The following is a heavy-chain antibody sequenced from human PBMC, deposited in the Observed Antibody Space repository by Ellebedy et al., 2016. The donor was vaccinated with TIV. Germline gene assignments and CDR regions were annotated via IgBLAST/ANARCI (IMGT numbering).Heavy chain of an antibody. CDR3: ARSRYTVVEDEGYDF. J-gene: IGHJ3*01. D-gene: IGHD2-15*01. Sequence: PGGSLRLSCAGSGFTFSDHAMTWVRQAPGKGLEWVSGISGAGGSTYYGESVKGRFAVSRDNSWNTVFLQMDSLRGEETAVYVCARSRYTVVEDEGYDFWGQGTMVTVSP. CDR2: ISGAGGST. CDR1: GFTFSDHA. V-gene: IGHV3-23*01.